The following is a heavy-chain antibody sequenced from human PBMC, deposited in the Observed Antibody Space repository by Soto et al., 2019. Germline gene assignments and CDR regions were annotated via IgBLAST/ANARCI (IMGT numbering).Heavy chain of an antibody. CDR1: GGSFSGYI. D-gene: IGHD3-16*01. J-gene: IGHJ4*02. V-gene: IGHV4-34*01. Sequence: QVQLQQWGAGLLKPSETLSLTCAVSGGSFSGYIWSWIRQSPGKGLQWIGQIKHSGSANYNPSLKSRVAISLRTTSNAFHLEMRSVTAMDTAVYYCARGLISGGASSGELYYMEYWGKGTLVSVSS. CDR2: IKHSGSA. CDR3: ARGLISGGASSGELYYMEY.